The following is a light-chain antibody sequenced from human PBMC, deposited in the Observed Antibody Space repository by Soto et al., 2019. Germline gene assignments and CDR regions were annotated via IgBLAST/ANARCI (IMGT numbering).Light chain of an antibody. CDR3: QQYDNWTPWT. Sequence: EIVMTQSPATLSVSPGERATLSCRASQSVSSNLAWYQQKPGQAPRLLIYGASTRATGIPASFSGSGSGTEFTLTISRLQSEDFAVYYCQQYDNWTPWTFGQGTKVEIK. V-gene: IGKV3-15*01. CDR2: GAS. CDR1: QSVSSN. J-gene: IGKJ1*01.